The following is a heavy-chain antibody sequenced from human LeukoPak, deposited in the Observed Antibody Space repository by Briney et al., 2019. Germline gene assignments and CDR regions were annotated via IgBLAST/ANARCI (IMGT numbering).Heavy chain of an antibody. J-gene: IGHJ5*02. V-gene: IGHV4-34*01. CDR3: ARGFQIDTAMVFLSYWFDP. D-gene: IGHD5-18*01. Sequence: SSETLSLTCAVYGGSFSGYYWSWIRQPPGKGLEWNGEINHSGSTNYNPSLKSRVTISVNTSKNQFSLKLSSVTAADTAVYYCARGFQIDTAMVFLSYWFDPWGQGTLVTVSS. CDR1: GGSFSGYY. CDR2: INHSGST.